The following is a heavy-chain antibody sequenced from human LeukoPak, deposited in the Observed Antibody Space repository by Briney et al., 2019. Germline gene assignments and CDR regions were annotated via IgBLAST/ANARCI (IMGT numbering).Heavy chain of an antibody. D-gene: IGHD4-23*01. CDR3: ARGTAVAFDY. J-gene: IGHJ4*02. V-gene: IGHV4-61*02. CDR1: GGSISSGSLY. CDR2: IYTSGSI. Sequence: SETLSLTCTVSGGSISSGSLYWSWIRQPAGKGLEWIGRIYTSGSINYNPSLMSRVTISVDTSKNQFSLKLNSMTAADTAVYYCARGTAVAFDYWGQGTLVTVSS.